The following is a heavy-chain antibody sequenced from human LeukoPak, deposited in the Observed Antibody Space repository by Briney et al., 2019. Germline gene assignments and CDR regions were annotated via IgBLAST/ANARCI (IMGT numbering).Heavy chain of an antibody. V-gene: IGHV4-59*01. CDR2: IYYSGST. Sequence: PSETLSLTRTVSGGSISSYYWSWIRQPPGKGLEWIGYIYYSGSTNYNPSLKSRVTISVDTSKNQFSLKLSSVTAADTAVYYCARALRIPYFDYWGQGTLVTVSS. CDR3: ARALRIPYFDY. J-gene: IGHJ4*02. D-gene: IGHD2/OR15-2a*01. CDR1: GGSISSYY.